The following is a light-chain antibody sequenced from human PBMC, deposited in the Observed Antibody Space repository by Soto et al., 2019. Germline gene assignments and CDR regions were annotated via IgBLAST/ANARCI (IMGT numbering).Light chain of an antibody. CDR1: QSISSC. CDR2: GAS. V-gene: IGKV1-39*01. CDR3: QQIYAAPVT. J-gene: IGKJ1*01. Sequence: DIQMTQSPSSLSASVGDGVTITCRASQSISSCLNWYQQKPGKAPNLLIYGASNLQSGVPSRFSGSESGTDFILTISSLQPEDFATYYCQQIYAAPVTFGQGTKVEIK.